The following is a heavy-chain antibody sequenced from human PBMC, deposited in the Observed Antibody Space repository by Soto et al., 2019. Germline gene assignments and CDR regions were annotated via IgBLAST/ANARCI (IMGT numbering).Heavy chain of an antibody. V-gene: IGHV4-59*01. Sequence: SETLSLTCTVSGGSISSYYWSWIRQPPGKGLEWIGYIYYSGSTNYNPSLKSRVTISVDTSKNQFSLKLSSVTAADTAVYYCARGEGPQYYYDSSGYYFDYWGQGTLVTVSS. CDR3: ARGEGPQYYYDSSGYYFDY. J-gene: IGHJ4*02. CDR2: IYYSGST. CDR1: GGSISSYY. D-gene: IGHD3-22*01.